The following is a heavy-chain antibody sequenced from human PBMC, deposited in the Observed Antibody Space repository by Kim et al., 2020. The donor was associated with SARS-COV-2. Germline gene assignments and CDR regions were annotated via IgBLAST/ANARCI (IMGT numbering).Heavy chain of an antibody. CDR3: ARDFACSGGSCSGGLDY. J-gene: IGHJ4*02. V-gene: IGHV3-30*04. CDR1: GFTFSSYA. CDR2: ISYDGSNK. Sequence: GGSLRRSCAASGFTFSSYAMHWVRQAPGKGLEWVAVISYDGSNKYYADSVKGRFTISRDNSKNTLYLQMNSLRAEDTAVYYCARDFACSGGSCSGGLDYWGQGTLVTVSS. D-gene: IGHD2-15*01.